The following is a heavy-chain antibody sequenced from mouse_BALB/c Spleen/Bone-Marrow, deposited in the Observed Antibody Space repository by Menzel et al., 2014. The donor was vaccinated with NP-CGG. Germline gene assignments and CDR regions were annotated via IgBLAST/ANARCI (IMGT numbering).Heavy chain of an antibody. Sequence: EVQVVESGGGLVQPGGSLKLSCAASGFTSSSYGMSWVRQTPDKRLELVATINSNGGSTYYPDSVKGRFTISRDNAKNTLYLQMSSLKSEDTAMYYCARDYYGSSDYWGQGTTLTVSS. CDR3: ARDYYGSSDY. J-gene: IGHJ2*01. CDR1: GFTSSSYG. D-gene: IGHD1-1*01. V-gene: IGHV5-6-3*01. CDR2: INSNGGST.